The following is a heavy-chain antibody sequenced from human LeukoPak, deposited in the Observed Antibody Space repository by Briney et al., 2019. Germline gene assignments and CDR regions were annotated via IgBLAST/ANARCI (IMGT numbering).Heavy chain of an antibody. D-gene: IGHD3-10*01. J-gene: IGHJ4*02. CDR1: GFTVSNNY. V-gene: IGHV3-66*01. CDR3: AKARGSGSQYYSDY. CDR2: IYSGGGT. Sequence: GESLRLSCAASGFTVSNNYMSWVRQAPGKGLEWVSVIYSGGGTYYADSVKGRFTISRDNSKNTLYLQMNSLRAEDTAVYYCAKARGSGSQYYSDYWGQGTLVTVSS.